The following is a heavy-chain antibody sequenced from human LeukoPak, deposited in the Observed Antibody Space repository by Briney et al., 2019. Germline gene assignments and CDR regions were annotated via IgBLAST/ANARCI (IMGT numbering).Heavy chain of an antibody. D-gene: IGHD3-10*01. Sequence: ASVKVSCKAPGYTFTSYDINWVRQATGQGLEWMGWMNPNSGNTGYAQKFQGRVTMTRNTSISTAYMELSSLRSEDTAVYYCARGFSRMVRGVIGYWGQGTLVTVSS. V-gene: IGHV1-8*01. J-gene: IGHJ4*02. CDR3: ARGFSRMVRGVIGY. CDR2: MNPNSGNT. CDR1: GYTFTSYD.